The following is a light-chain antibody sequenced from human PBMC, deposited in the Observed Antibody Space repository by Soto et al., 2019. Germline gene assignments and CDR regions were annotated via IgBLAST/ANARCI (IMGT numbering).Light chain of an antibody. CDR1: QSVSSY. CDR3: QKSSNWPPIT. V-gene: IGKV3-11*01. J-gene: IGKJ5*01. CDR2: DAS. Sequence: EILFAQAPPPTSLSPVERATPSSTSSQSVSSYLAWYQQKPGQAPRLLIYDASNRATGIPARFSGSGSGTDFTLTIRSLEPEDLAVYYCQKSSNWPPITVGNGKRLAIK.